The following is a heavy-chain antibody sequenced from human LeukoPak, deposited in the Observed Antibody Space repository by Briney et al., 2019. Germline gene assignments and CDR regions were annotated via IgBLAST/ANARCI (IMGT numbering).Heavy chain of an antibody. J-gene: IGHJ6*03. D-gene: IGHD2-2*01. CDR1: GFTFSDYY. CDR2: ISSSGSTI. V-gene: IGHV3-11*01. Sequence: PGGSLRLSCAASGFTFSDYYMSWIRQAPGKGPEWVSYISSSGSTIYYADSVKGRFTISRDNAKNSLYLQMNSLRAEDTAVYYCARDGEYCSSTSCYFGYYYYMDVWGKGTTVTISS. CDR3: ARDGEYCSSTSCYFGYYYYMDV.